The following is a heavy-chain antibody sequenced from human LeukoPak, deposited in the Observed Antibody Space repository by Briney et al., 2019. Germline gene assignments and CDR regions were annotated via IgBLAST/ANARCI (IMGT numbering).Heavy chain of an antibody. CDR1: GFTFSSYA. Sequence: GGSLRLSCAASGFTFSSYAMHWVRQAPGKGLEWVAVISYDGSNKYYADSVKGRFTISRDNSKNTLYLQMNSLRAEDTAVYYCARDPSSPSSPSFDYWGQGTLVTVSS. V-gene: IGHV3-30-3*01. CDR3: ARDPSSPSSPSFDY. J-gene: IGHJ4*02. D-gene: IGHD6-13*01. CDR2: ISYDGSNK.